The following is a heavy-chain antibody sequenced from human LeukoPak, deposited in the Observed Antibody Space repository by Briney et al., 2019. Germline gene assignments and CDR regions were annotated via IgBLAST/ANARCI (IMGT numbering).Heavy chain of an antibody. J-gene: IGHJ5*01. Sequence: GGSLRLSCAASGFTFSTYNMLWVRQIPGKGLEWLFYINGGGSAVHYADSVRDRFTFSRDNAKNSLYLQMNSLRVEDTGIYYCARVGSRGDWFDYWGQGTRVTVSS. V-gene: IGHV3-48*01. D-gene: IGHD1-26*01. CDR2: INGGGSAV. CDR1: GFTFSTYN. CDR3: ARVGSRGDWFDY.